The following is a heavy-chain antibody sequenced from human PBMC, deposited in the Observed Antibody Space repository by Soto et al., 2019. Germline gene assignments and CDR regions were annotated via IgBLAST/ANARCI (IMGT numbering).Heavy chain of an antibody. CDR2: IYNGGST. CDR3: ARAPVGLDTISYFDY. CDR1: GDSVSSVGFH. D-gene: IGHD3-3*01. J-gene: IGHJ4*02. V-gene: IGHV4-30-4*01. Sequence: SETLSLTCTVSGDSVSSVGFHWAWLRRPPGKGLEWIGYIYNGGSTYYRPSLESRMHMPLDATRNHYSLRLTSVTAADTAVYFCARAPVGLDTISYFDYWGQGKMVTVSS.